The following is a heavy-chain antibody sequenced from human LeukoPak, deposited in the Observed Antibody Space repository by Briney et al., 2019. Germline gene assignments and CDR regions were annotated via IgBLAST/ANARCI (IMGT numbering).Heavy chain of an antibody. V-gene: IGHV3-23*01. CDR3: AKRGVVIRVILVGFHKEAYYFDS. J-gene: IGHJ4*02. Sequence: SGGSLRLSCEVSGITLSNYGMSWVRQAPGKGLEWVAGISGSGGGTNYAESVKGRFTISRDNSKNTLYLQMNSLRAEDTAVYFCAKRGVVIRVILVGFHKEAYYFDSWGQGALVSVSS. CDR2: ISGSGGGT. CDR1: GITLSNYG. D-gene: IGHD3-22*01.